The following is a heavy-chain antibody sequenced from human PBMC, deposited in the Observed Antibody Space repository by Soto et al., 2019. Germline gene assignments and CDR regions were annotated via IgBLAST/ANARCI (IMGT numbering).Heavy chain of an antibody. CDR2: IIPIFGTA. J-gene: IGHJ6*02. D-gene: IGHD3-22*01. Sequence: QVQLVQSGAEVKKPGSSVKVSCKASGGTFSSYAISWVRQAPGQGLEWMGGIIPIFGTANYAQKFQGRVKITADESASTAYMGLSSLRSEDTAVYYCARDKVGYYDSSGYYRVSVPPDYYYGMDVWGQGTTVTVSS. CDR3: ARDKVGYYDSSGYYRVSVPPDYYYGMDV. CDR1: GGTFSSYA. V-gene: IGHV1-69*01.